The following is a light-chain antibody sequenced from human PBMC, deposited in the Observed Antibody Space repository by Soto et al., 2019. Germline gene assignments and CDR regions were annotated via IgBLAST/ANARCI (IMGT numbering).Light chain of an antibody. CDR2: DVS. CDR1: SSDVGGFDH. J-gene: IGLJ1*01. Sequence: QSALTQPASVSGSPGQSITISCTGASSDVGGFDHVSWYQQQPGKVPRLLIYDVSSRPSGVSDRFSGSKSGNTASLTLSGRQAEDEADYCCCSLAPTNPGVFGTGTKLPVL. CDR3: CSLAPTNPGV. V-gene: IGLV2-14*03.